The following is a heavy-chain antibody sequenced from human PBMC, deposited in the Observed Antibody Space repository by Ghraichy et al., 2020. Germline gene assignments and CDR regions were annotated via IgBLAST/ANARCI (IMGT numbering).Heavy chain of an antibody. CDR3: ARASTVVRFYYYAGLDV. Sequence: GGSLRLSCVGSGFTFGDYYMNWVRQSPGKGLEWVAYISRSSRTRFYADSVKGRFTVSRDNAQNSLYLQMKSLRDEDTAVYYCARASTVVRFYYYAGLDVWGQGTTVTVAS. J-gene: IGHJ6*02. CDR1: GFTFGDYY. D-gene: IGHD4-23*01. V-gene: IGHV3-48*02. CDR2: ISRSSRTR.